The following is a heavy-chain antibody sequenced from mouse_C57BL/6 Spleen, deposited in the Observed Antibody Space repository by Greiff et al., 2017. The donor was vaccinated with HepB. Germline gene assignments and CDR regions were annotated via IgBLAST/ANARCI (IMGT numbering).Heavy chain of an antibody. CDR2: IDPSDSYT. CDR3: ARTSVVAWVDY. CDR1: GYTFTSYW. J-gene: IGHJ2*01. D-gene: IGHD1-1*01. Sequence: VQLQQPGAELVKPGASVKLSCKASGYTFTSYWMQWVKQRPGQGLEWIGEIDPSDSYTNYNQNFKGQATLTVDTSSSTAYMQLSSLTSEDSAVYYCARTSVVAWVDYWGQGTTLTVSS. V-gene: IGHV1-50*01.